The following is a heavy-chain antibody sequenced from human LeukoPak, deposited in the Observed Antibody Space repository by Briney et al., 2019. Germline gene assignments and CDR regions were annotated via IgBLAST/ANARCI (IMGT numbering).Heavy chain of an antibody. CDR3: ARPKVPEYSSALFFDY. Sequence: PGGSLRLFCAASGFTFSSYAMSWVRQAPGKGLEWVSAISGSGGSTYYADSVKGRFTISRDNAKNSLYLQMNSLRAEDTAVYYCARPKVPEYSSALFFDYWGQGTLVTVSS. CDR2: ISGSGGST. CDR1: GFTFSSYA. V-gene: IGHV3-23*01. D-gene: IGHD6-19*01. J-gene: IGHJ4*02.